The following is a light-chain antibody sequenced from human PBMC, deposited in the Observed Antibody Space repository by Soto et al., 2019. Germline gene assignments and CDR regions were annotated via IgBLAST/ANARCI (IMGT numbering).Light chain of an antibody. CDR1: EDIKSY. J-gene: IGKJ5*01. V-gene: IGKV1-9*01. CDR3: QQLNSHPPIT. Sequence: DIQLTQSPSFLSASVGDRVTITCRASEDIKSYMAWYQQKPGKAPKLLIYAAFALHSGVPSRFSGSGSGTEFSLTISSLEPEDFATYFCQQLNSHPPITFGQGTRLENK. CDR2: AAF.